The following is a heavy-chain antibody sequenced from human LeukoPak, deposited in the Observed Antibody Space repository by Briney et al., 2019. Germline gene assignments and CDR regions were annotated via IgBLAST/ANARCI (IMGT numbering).Heavy chain of an antibody. Sequence: GGSLRLSCAASGFTFTAYWMHWVRQTPGKGLVWVARTNRDDSITDYADSVKGRFTISRDNAKNTLYLQMNSLSAEDSAVYYRARSHNYYDNSGYLYWGQGTLVTVSS. CDR2: TNRDDSIT. V-gene: IGHV3-74*01. CDR1: GFTFTAYW. J-gene: IGHJ4*02. D-gene: IGHD3-22*01. CDR3: ARSHNYYDNSGYLY.